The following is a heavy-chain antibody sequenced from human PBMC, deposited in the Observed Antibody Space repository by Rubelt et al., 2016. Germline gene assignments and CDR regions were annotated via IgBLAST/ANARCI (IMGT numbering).Heavy chain of an antibody. CDR3: ARWDVDYLDY. CDR1: GGSISSTYYY. J-gene: IGHJ4*01. CDR2: FSYSGST. Sequence: QLQLQESGPGLVKPSETLSLTCTVSGGSISSTYYYWGWIRQPPGKGLDWIGSFSYSGSTNYNPSLMSRITMSVDTSKNQFSLRLSSVTAADTAVYYCARWDVDYLDYWGQGTLVTVSS. V-gene: IGHV4-39*07. D-gene: IGHD1-26*01.